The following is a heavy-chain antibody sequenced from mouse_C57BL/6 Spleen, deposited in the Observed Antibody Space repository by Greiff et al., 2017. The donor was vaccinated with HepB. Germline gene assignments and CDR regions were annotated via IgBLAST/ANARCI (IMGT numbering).Heavy chain of an antibody. CDR2: INPNNGGT. V-gene: IGHV1-18*01. Sequence: VQLKQSGPELVKPGASVKIPCKASGYTFTDYNMDWVKQSHGKSLEWIGDINPNNGGTIYNQKFKGKATLTVDKSSSTAYMELRSLTSEDTAVYYCARSLITTVGGGAMDYWGQRTSVTVSS. D-gene: IGHD1-1*01. J-gene: IGHJ4*01. CDR3: ARSLITTVGGGAMDY. CDR1: GYTFTDYN.